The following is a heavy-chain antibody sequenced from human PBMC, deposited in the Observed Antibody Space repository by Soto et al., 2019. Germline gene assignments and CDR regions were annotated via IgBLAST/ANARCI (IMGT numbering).Heavy chain of an antibody. CDR1: GDSVSSDSAA. J-gene: IGHJ4*02. CDR3: ARDGDNYFDY. V-gene: IGHV6-1*01. CDR2: SYYRSNWYK. Sequence: SQTLSLTCAIFGDSVSSDSAAWNWIRQSPSRGLEWLGRSYYRSNWYKDYAVSVKSRITIKPDTSKNQFSLQLNSVTPEDTAVYYCARDGDNYFDYWGQGTLVTVSS.